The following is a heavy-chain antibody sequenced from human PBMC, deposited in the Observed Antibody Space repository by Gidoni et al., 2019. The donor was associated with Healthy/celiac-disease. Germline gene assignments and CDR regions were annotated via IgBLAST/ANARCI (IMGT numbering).Heavy chain of an antibody. CDR1: GGSFSGYY. CDR3: ARVRPRYGSGPPNYYYYYMDV. D-gene: IGHD3-10*01. J-gene: IGHJ6*03. Sequence: QVQLQQWGAGLLKPSETLSRTCAVYGGSFSGYYWSWIRQPPGKGLEWIGEINHSGSTNYNPSLKSRVTISVDTSKNQFSLKLSSVTAADTAVYYCARVRPRYGSGPPNYYYYYMDVWGKGTTVTVSS. CDR2: INHSGST. V-gene: IGHV4-34*01.